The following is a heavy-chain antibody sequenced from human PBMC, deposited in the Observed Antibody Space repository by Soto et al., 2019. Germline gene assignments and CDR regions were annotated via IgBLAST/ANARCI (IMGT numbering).Heavy chain of an antibody. D-gene: IGHD1-1*01. CDR1: GFTFSSYA. Sequence: GVSLRLSFAASGFTFSSYAMHWVRQAPGKGLEYVSAISSNGGSTYYANSVKGRFTISRDNSKNTLYLQMGSLRAEDVAVYYCARATGWGYYYMDVWGKGTTVTVSS. CDR2: ISSNGGST. J-gene: IGHJ6*03. V-gene: IGHV3-64*01. CDR3: ARATGWGYYYMDV.